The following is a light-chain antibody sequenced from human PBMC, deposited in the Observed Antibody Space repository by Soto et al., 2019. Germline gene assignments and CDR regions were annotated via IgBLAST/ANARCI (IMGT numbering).Light chain of an antibody. V-gene: IGLV2-8*01. J-gene: IGLJ1*01. CDR3: SSYAGSNAS. CDR2: EVS. CDR1: SSDVGGYNY. Sequence: QSVLNQPPSASGSPGQSVTISCTGTSSDVGGYNYVSWYQQHPGKAPKLMIHEVSKRPSGVPDRFSGSKSGNTASLTVSGLQAEDEADYYCSSYAGSNASFGTGTKVTVL.